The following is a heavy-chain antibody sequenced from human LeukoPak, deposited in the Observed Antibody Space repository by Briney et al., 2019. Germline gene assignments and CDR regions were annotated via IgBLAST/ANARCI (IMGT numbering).Heavy chain of an antibody. D-gene: IGHD2-8*01. J-gene: IGHJ3*02. CDR2: ISYSGST. CDR1: GGSISSYY. Sequence: SETLSLTCTVSGGSISSYYWSWIRQPPGKGLEWIGYISYSGSTKYNPSLKSRVTISIDTSKKQFSLNLSSVTAADTAVYYCARHRQYDADVFDIWGQGTMVTVPS. CDR3: ARHRQYDADVFDI. V-gene: IGHV4-59*08.